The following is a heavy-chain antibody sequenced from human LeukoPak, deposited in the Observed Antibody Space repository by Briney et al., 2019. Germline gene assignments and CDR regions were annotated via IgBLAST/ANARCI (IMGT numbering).Heavy chain of an antibody. Sequence: SETLSLTCTVSGGSISSGGYYWSWIRQHPGKGLEWIGYIYYSGSTYYNPSLKSRVTISVDTSKNQFSLKLSSVTAADTAVYYCAREDQGEITMVGGGNWYFDLWGRGTLVTVSS. CDR1: GGSISSGGYY. V-gene: IGHV4-31*03. CDR3: AREDQGEITMVGGGNWYFDL. CDR2: IYYSGST. D-gene: IGHD3-10*02. J-gene: IGHJ2*01.